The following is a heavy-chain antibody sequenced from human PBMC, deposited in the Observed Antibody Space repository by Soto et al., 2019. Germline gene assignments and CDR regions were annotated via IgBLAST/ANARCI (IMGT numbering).Heavy chain of an antibody. CDR1: GFTFSSYG. J-gene: IGHJ6*02. D-gene: IGHD6-13*01. Sequence: PGGSLRLSCAASGFTFSSYGMHWVRQAPGKGLEWVAVISYDGSNKYYADSVKGRFTISRDNSKNTLYLQMNSLRAEDTAVYYCAKEKYSSSMVVPDVWGQGTTVTVSS. CDR3: AKEKYSSSMVVPDV. CDR2: ISYDGSNK. V-gene: IGHV3-30*18.